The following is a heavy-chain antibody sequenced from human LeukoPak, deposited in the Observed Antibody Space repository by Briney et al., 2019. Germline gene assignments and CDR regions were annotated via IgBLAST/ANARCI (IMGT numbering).Heavy chain of an antibody. J-gene: IGHJ5*02. CDR2: IYYSGNT. CDR1: GDSISSGGYY. V-gene: IGHV4-31*03. CDR3: ARDSSSWPYTWFDP. Sequence: SQTLSLTCTVSGDSISSGGYYWSWIRQRPGEGLKWVGYIYYSGNTYYTPSLKSRVTISLDTSKNQFSLKLSFVTAADTAVYYCARDSSSWPYTWFDPWGQGTLVTVSS. D-gene: IGHD6-13*01.